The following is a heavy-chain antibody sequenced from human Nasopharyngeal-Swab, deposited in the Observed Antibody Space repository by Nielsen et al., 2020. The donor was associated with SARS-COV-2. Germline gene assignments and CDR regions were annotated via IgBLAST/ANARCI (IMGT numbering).Heavy chain of an antibody. J-gene: IGHJ4*02. CDR1: GFDFRSYA. CDR2: ISGSGGST. CDR3: AKDLLAYDILTGYSS. V-gene: IGHV3-23*01. D-gene: IGHD3-9*01. Sequence: GASVKISWAASGFDFRSYALSWVRQAPGKGLEWVSAISGSGGSTYYADSVKGRFTISRDNSKNTLYLQMNSLRAEDTAVYYCAKDLLAYDILTGYSSWGQGTLVTVSS.